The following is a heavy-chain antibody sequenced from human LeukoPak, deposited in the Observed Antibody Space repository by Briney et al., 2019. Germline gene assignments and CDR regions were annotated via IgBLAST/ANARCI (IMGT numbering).Heavy chain of an antibody. Sequence: GGSLRLSCAASGFTFSSYWMSWVRQAPGKGLEWVANIKQDGSEQYYVDSVKGRLTISRDNAKNSLYLQMNSLRAEDTAVYYCTRDRGWQQFDYWGPGTLVTVSS. J-gene: IGHJ4*02. CDR2: IKQDGSEQ. CDR3: TRDRGWQQFDY. D-gene: IGHD5-24*01. V-gene: IGHV3-7*01. CDR1: GFTFSSYW.